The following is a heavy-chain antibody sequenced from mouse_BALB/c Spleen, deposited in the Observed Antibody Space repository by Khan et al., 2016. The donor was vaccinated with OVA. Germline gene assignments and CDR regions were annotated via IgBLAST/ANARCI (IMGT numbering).Heavy chain of an antibody. Sequence: QIQLVQSGPELKKPGETVKISCKASGYTFTNYGMNWVKQAPGKGLKWMGWINTNTGEPTYAEEFKGRFAFSLEPSASTAYLQINNLKNEDTATYFCARNPRIFFDYWGQGTTLTVST. CDR2: INTNTGEP. CDR3: ARNPRIFFDY. V-gene: IGHV9-3*02. J-gene: IGHJ2*01. CDR1: GYTFTNYG.